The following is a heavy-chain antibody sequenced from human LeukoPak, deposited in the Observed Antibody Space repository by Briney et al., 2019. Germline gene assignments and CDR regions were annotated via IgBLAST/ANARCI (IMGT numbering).Heavy chain of an antibody. CDR3: AKSDCGSDGCKLLNY. D-gene: IGHD3-10*01. V-gene: IGHV3-23*01. CDR2: INGSGDAT. Sequence: GGSLRLSCAVSGFLFSHYSMTWVRQGPGKGLEWVSSINGSGDATLYADSVMGRFTISRDNAKNTVSLQMNNLRAEDTAVYYCAKSDCGSDGCKLLNYWGQGTLVIASS. J-gene: IGHJ4*02. CDR1: GFLFSHYS.